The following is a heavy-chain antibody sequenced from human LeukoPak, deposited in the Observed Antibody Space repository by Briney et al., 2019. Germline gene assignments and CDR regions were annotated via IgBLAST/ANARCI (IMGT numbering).Heavy chain of an antibody. D-gene: IGHD5-18*01. CDR3: ASARGYSYGQLDY. J-gene: IGHJ4*02. V-gene: IGHV1-69*13. CDR2: IIPIFGTA. CDR1: GGTFSSYA. Sequence: GASVKVSCKASGGTFSSYAISRVRQAPGQGLEWMGGIIPIFGTANYAQKFQGRVTITADESTSTAYMELSSLRSEDTAVYYCASARGYSYGQLDYWGQGTLVTVSS.